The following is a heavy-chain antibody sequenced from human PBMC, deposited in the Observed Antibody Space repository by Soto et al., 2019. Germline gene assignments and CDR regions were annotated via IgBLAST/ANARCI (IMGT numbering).Heavy chain of an antibody. J-gene: IGHJ4*02. CDR3: AKRPELAYFDY. CDR2: ISGSGGST. D-gene: IGHD1-1*01. CDR1: RFTFSSYA. V-gene: IGHV3-23*01. Sequence: GGSLRLSCAASRFTFSSYAMSWVRQAPGKGLEWVSTISGSGGSTYYADSVKGRFTISRDNSKNTLYLQMNSLRAEDTAVYYCAKRPELAYFDYWGQGTLVTVSS.